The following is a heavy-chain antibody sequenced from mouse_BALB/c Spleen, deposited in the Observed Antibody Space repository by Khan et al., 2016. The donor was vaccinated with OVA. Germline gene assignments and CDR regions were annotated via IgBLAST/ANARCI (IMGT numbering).Heavy chain of an antibody. CDR2: ITPGSGDT. J-gene: IGHJ3*01. Sequence: QVQLQQSGAELARPGASVKLSCKASGYTFTDYYINWVKQRTGQGLEWIGEITPGSGDTYYNEKFKGKATLTADKYSSTAYRQLSSLTSEDSAVYFCARRNYFGYTFASWGQGTLVTVSA. CDR3: ARRNYFGYTFAS. CDR1: GYTFTDYY. D-gene: IGHD1-2*01. V-gene: IGHV1-77*01.